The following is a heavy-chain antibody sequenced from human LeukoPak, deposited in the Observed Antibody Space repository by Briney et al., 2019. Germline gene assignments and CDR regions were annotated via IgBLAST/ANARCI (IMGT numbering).Heavy chain of an antibody. V-gene: IGHV1-3*01. CDR2: INAGNGNT. J-gene: IGHJ5*02. D-gene: IGHD2-2*01. CDR3: ARGLVVVPAAIRSKGWFDP. Sequence: ASVKVSCKASGYTFTSYAMHWVRQAPGQRLEWIGWINAGNGNTKYSQKFQGRVTITRDTSASTAYMELSSLRSEDTAVYYCARGLVVVPAAIRSKGWFDPWGQGTLVTVSS. CDR1: GYTFTSYA.